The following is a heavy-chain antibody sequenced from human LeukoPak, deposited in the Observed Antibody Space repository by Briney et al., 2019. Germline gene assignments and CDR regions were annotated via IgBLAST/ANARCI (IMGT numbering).Heavy chain of an antibody. V-gene: IGHV3-30-3*01. J-gene: IGHJ4*02. Sequence: GGSLRLSCAASGFTFSSYAMHWVRQAPGKGLEWVAVISYDGSNKYYADSVKGRFTISRDNSKNTLYLQMNSLRAEDTAVYYCANHGYCSSTSFEDYWGQGTLVTVSS. CDR1: GFTFSSYA. CDR2: ISYDGSNK. CDR3: ANHGYCSSTSFEDY. D-gene: IGHD2-2*01.